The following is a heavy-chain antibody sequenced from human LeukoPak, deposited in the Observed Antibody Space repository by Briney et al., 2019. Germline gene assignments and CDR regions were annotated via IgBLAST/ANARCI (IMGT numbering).Heavy chain of an antibody. J-gene: IGHJ4*02. CDR2: IYYSGST. Sequence: PSETLSLTCAVYGGSISSYYWSWIRQPPGKGLEWIGYIYYSGSTNYNPSLKSRVTISVDTSKNQFSLKLSSVTAAVTAVYYCARDRSIGGYFDYWGQGTLVTVSS. V-gene: IGHV4-59*01. CDR3: ARDRSIGGYFDY. D-gene: IGHD3-10*01. CDR1: GGSISSYY.